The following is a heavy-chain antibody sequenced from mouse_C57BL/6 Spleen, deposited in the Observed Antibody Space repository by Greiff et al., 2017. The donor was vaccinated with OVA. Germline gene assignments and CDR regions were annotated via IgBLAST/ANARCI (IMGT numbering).Heavy chain of an antibody. Sequence: QVQLQQSGAELARPGASVKLSCKASGYTFTSYGISWVKQRTGQGLEWIGEIYPRSGNTYYNEKFKGKATLTADKSSSTAYMELRSLTSEDSAVYFCAREGDYYGSRSYAMDYWGQGTSVTVSS. CDR1: GYTFTSYG. J-gene: IGHJ4*01. CDR3: AREGDYYGSRSYAMDY. D-gene: IGHD1-1*01. V-gene: IGHV1-81*01. CDR2: IYPRSGNT.